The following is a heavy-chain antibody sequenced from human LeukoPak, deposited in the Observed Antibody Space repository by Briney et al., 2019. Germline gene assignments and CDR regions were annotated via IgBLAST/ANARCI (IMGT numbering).Heavy chain of an antibody. Sequence: ASVKVSCKASGGTFSSYAISWVRQAPGQGLEWMGGIIPIFGTANYARRFQGRVTISADESTSTAYMELSSLRSEDTAVYYCANQYSSGWYNLYYFDYWGQGTLVTVSS. D-gene: IGHD6-19*01. J-gene: IGHJ4*02. V-gene: IGHV1-69*13. CDR1: GGTFSSYA. CDR3: ANQYSSGWYNLYYFDY. CDR2: IIPIFGTA.